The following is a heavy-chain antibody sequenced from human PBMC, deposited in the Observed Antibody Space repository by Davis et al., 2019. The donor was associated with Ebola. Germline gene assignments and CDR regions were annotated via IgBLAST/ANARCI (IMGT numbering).Heavy chain of an antibody. J-gene: IGHJ3*02. D-gene: IGHD3-3*01. Sequence: GGSLRLSCAASGFTFSSYAMHWVRQAPGKGLEWVAVISYDGSNKYYADSVKGRFTISRDNAQNSLYLQMNSLRDEDTAVYYCACTIFDAFDIWGQGTMVTVSS. CDR1: GFTFSSYA. V-gene: IGHV3-30*04. CDR2: ISYDGSNK. CDR3: ACTIFDAFDI.